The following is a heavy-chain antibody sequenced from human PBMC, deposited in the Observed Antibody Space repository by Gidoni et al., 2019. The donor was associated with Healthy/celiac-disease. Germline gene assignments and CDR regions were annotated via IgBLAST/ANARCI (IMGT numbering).Heavy chain of an antibody. CDR2: IWYDGSNK. D-gene: IGHD2-2*02. CDR3: ARGQGYQLLYGRGYYFDY. J-gene: IGHJ4*02. Sequence: QVQLVESGGGVVQPGRSLRLSCAASGFTFSSYGMHWVRQAPGKGLEWVAVIWYDGSNKYYADSVKGRFTISRDNSKNTLYLQMNSLRAEDTAVYYCARGQGYQLLYGRGYYFDYWGQGTLVTVSS. CDR1: GFTFSSYG. V-gene: IGHV3-33*01.